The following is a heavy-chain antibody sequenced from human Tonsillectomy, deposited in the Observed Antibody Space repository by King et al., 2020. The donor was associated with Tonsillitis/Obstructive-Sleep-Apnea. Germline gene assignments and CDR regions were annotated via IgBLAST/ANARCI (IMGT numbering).Heavy chain of an antibody. CDR2: ISWNSGSI. Sequence: VQLGESGGGLVQPGRSLRLSCAASGFTFDDYAMHWVRQAPGKGLEWVSGISWNSGSIGYADSVKGRFTISRDNAKNSLSLQMNSLRAEDTALYYCAKDIGDGYNSDHWGQGTLVTVSS. CDR3: AKDIGDGYNSDH. CDR1: GFTFDDYA. V-gene: IGHV3-9*01. D-gene: IGHD5-24*01. J-gene: IGHJ4*02.